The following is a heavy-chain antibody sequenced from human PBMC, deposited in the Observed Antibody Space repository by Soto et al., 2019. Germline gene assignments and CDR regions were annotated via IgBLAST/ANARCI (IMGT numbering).Heavy chain of an antibody. V-gene: IGHV3-21*01. CDR3: ARDGLSGYDFAFYYYYMDV. J-gene: IGHJ6*03. CDR1: GFTFSSYS. CDR2: ISSSSSYI. D-gene: IGHD5-12*01. Sequence: GGSLRLSCAASGFTFSSYSMNWVRQAPGKGLEWVSSISSSSSYIYYADSVKGRFTISRDNAKNSLYLQMNSLRPEDTAVYYCARDGLSGYDFAFYYYYMDVWGKGTTVTVSS.